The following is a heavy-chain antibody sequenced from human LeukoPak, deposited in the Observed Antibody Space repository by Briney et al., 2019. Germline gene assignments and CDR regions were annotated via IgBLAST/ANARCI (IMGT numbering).Heavy chain of an antibody. CDR3: AKAYYGSGSPLDWFDP. Sequence: GRSLRLSCAASGFTFSRYGMHWVRQAPGKGLEWVAIISYDGSKKYYGDSVKGRFTISRDNAKNTLYLQMNSLRAEDTAVYYCAKAYYGSGSPLDWFDPWGQGTLVTVSS. CDR1: GFTFSRYG. J-gene: IGHJ5*02. V-gene: IGHV3-30*18. D-gene: IGHD3-10*01. CDR2: ISYDGSKK.